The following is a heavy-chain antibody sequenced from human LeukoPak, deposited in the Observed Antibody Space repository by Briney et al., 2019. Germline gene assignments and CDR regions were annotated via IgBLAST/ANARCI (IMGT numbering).Heavy chain of an antibody. CDR3: ASYGGNHFDY. J-gene: IGHJ4*02. V-gene: IGHV3-30-3*01. Sequence: PGGSLRLSCAASGFTFSSYAMHWVRQAPGKGLEWVAVISYDGSNKYYADSVKGRFTISRDNSKNTLYLQMNSLRAEDTAVYYCASYGGNHFDYWGQGTLVTVSS. CDR2: ISYDGSNK. CDR1: GFTFSSYA. D-gene: IGHD4-23*01.